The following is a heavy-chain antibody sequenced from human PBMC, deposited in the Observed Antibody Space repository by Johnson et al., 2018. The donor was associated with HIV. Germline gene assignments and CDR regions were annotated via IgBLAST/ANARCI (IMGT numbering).Heavy chain of an antibody. J-gene: IGHJ3*02. V-gene: IGHV3-23*04. Sequence: VQLVESGGGLVQPGRSLRLSCAASGFRFDDYAMHWVRQAPGKGLEWVSAISGSGGSTYYADSVKGRVTISRDNSKNTLYLQMHSLRAEDTAVYYCAKDVEHHEWPGAFDIWGQGTMVTVSS. CDR2: ISGSGGST. D-gene: IGHD3-3*01. CDR3: AKDVEHHEWPGAFDI. CDR1: GFRFDDYA.